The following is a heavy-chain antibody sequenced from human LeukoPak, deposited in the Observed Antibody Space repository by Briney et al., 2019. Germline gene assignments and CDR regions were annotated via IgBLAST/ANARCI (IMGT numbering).Heavy chain of an antibody. CDR2: INHSGST. V-gene: IGHV4-34*01. D-gene: IGHD3-10*01. J-gene: IGHJ4*02. CDR3: ASSHVVSYYYGSGQGFDY. Sequence: SETLSLTCAVYGGSFSGYYWSWIRQPPGKGLEWIGEINHSGSTNYNPSLKSRVTISVDTSKNQFSLKLSSVTAADTAVYYCASSHVVSYYYGSGQGFDYWGQGTLVTVSS. CDR1: GGSFSGYY.